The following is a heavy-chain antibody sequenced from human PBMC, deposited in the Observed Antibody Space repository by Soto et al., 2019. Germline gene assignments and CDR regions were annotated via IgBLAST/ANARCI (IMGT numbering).Heavy chain of an antibody. CDR1: GYSFTSTY. CDR2: INPAGGTT. Sequence: QVQLVQSGAEVKKPGASVRISCRASGYSFTSTYVHWVRQAPGQGPEWMGIINPAGGTTYYAQKFXXRLTRTSDTSTDTVFMYLNDLTSEDTAVYFCALKVVTYYDNWGQGTLLTVSS. V-gene: IGHV1-46*01. CDR3: ALKVVTYYDN. D-gene: IGHD2-21*02. J-gene: IGHJ4*02.